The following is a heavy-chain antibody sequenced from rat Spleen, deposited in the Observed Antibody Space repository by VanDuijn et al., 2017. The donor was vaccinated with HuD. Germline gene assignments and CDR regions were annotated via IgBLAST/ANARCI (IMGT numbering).Heavy chain of an antibody. CDR2: ISTGGGNT. CDR1: GFTFNNYY. D-gene: IGHD1-4*01. J-gene: IGHJ2*01. Sequence: EVQLVESGGGLVQPGRSLKLSCVASGFTFNNYYMAWVRQAPTKGLGWVASISTGGGNTYYRDSVKGRFTISRDNAKSTLYLQMDSLRSEDTATYYCARETGYNSYFDYWGQGVLVTVSS. V-gene: IGHV5-25*01. CDR3: ARETGYNSYFDY.